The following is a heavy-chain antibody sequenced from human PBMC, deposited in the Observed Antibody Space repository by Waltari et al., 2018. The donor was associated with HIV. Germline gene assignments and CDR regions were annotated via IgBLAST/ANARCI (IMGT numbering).Heavy chain of an antibody. CDR2: IYYTGRA. V-gene: IGHV4-39*01. CDR3: ARHALRVGAAYWNFDL. CDR1: GGSVSSSRYF. Sequence: QLQLQESGPGLVKPSETLSLTCTVSGGSVSSSRYFWGWIRQPPRKELEWIGRIYYTGRAYYNPSLKSRVTISVDTSKNQFSLKVTSVTAADTAVYYCARHALRVGAAYWNFDLWGRGTLVTVSS. J-gene: IGHJ2*01. D-gene: IGHD1-26*01.